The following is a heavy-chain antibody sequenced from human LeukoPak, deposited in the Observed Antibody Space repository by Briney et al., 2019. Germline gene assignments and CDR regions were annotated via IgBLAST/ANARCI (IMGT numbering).Heavy chain of an antibody. Sequence: ASVKVSCXASGYTFTGYYMHWVRQAAGQGLEWMGRINPNSGGTNYAQKFQGRVTMTRDTSISTAYMELSRLRSDDTAVYYCARDRVTMVRGGNWFDPWGQGTLVTVSS. CDR2: INPNSGGT. J-gene: IGHJ5*02. CDR3: ARDRVTMVRGGNWFDP. CDR1: GYTFTGYY. V-gene: IGHV1-2*06. D-gene: IGHD3-10*01.